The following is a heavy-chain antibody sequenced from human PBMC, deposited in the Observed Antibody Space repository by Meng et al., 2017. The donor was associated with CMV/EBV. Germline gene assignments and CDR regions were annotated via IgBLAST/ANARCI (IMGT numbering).Heavy chain of an antibody. CDR3: ARSFCGGDCYATFDY. CDR2: INPNSGGT. D-gene: IGHD2-21*01. V-gene: IGHV1-2*02. Sequence: SGYTFTGYYMHWVRQAPGQGLEWMGWINPNSGGTNYAQKFQGRVNMTRDTSISTAYMELSRLRSDDTAVYYCARSFCGGDCYATFDYWGQGTLVTVSS. CDR1: GYTFTGYY. J-gene: IGHJ4*02.